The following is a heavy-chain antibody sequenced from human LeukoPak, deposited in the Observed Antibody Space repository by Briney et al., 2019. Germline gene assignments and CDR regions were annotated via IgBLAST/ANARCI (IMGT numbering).Heavy chain of an antibody. CDR2: ISGSGGST. J-gene: IGHJ4*02. D-gene: IGHD4-17*01. CDR3: AKDLGDMNTYYFDY. Sequence: QSGGSLRLSCAASGFTFSSYAMSWVRQAPGKGLEWVSAISGSGGSTYYADSVKGRFTISRDNSKNTLYLQMNSLRAEDTAVYYCAKDLGDMNTYYFDYWGQGTLVTVSS. CDR1: GFTFSSYA. V-gene: IGHV3-23*01.